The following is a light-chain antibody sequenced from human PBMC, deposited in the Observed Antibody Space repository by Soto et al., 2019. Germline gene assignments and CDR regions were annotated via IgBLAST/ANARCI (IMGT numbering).Light chain of an antibody. V-gene: IGKV1-39*01. CDR2: DAS. J-gene: IGKJ1*01. CDR1: QSISNY. CDR3: QQSYTTPPWT. Sequence: DIQMTQSPSSLSASVWYGVTVTFRSSQSISNYLNWYQQKPGKAPKVLIYDASSLQSGVPSRFSGSGSGTDFTLTISSLQPEDFATYYCQQSYTTPPWTFGQGTKVDIK.